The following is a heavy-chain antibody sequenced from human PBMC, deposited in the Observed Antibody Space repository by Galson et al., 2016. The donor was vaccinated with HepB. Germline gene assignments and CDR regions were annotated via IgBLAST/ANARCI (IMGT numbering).Heavy chain of an antibody. CDR3: ARVPGVFGVVNNDY. CDR2: ISYDGSNK. J-gene: IGHJ4*02. CDR1: GFTFSSYA. D-gene: IGHD3-3*01. V-gene: IGHV3-30-3*01. Sequence: FLRLSCAASGFTFSSYAMHWVRQAPGKGLGWVAVISYDGSNKYYADSVKGRFTISRDNSKNTLYLQMNSLRTEDTAVYYCARVPGVFGVVNNDYWGQGTLVTVSS.